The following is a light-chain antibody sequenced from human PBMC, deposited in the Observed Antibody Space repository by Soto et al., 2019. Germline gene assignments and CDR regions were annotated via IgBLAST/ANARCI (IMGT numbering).Light chain of an antibody. J-gene: IGKJ2*01. CDR2: DAS. CDR1: QSVSRW. Sequence: DIQMTQSTSTLSASVGDRVTITCRASQSVSRWLAWYQQKPGKAPKVLIYDASSLESGVPSRFSGNGSGTEFTLTISSLQPEDFATYYCQQYDDYSLFTFGQGTKVEIK. CDR3: QQYDDYSLFT. V-gene: IGKV1-5*01.